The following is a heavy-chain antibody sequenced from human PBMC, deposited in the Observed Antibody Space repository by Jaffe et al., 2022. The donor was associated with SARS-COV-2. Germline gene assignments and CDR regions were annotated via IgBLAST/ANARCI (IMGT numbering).Heavy chain of an antibody. CDR2: ISSSSSYI. D-gene: IGHD6-6*01. CDR1: GFTFSSYS. V-gene: IGHV3-21*01. Sequence: EVQLVESGGGLVKPGGSLRLSCAASGFTFSSYSMNWVRQAPGKGLEWVSSISSSSSYIYYADSVKGRFTISRDNAKNSLYLQMNSLRAEDTAVYYCAREGYSSSPHYYYYGMDVWGQGTTVTVSS. J-gene: IGHJ6*02. CDR3: AREGYSSSPHYYYYGMDV.